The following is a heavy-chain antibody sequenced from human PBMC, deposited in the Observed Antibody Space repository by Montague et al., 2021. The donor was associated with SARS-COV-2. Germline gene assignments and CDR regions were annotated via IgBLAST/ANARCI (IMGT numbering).Heavy chain of an antibody. J-gene: IGHJ5*02. Sequence: SETLSLTCTVSGGSISSSSNYWGWISQPPGKGLEWIGSIYYSGSTYYNSSLKSRVTISVDTSKNQFSLKLNSVTAADTAVYYCARLVWFGELSSENWFDPWGQRTLVTVSS. CDR3: ARLVWFGELSSENWFDP. CDR2: IYYSGST. CDR1: GGSISSSSNY. D-gene: IGHD3-10*01. V-gene: IGHV4-39*01.